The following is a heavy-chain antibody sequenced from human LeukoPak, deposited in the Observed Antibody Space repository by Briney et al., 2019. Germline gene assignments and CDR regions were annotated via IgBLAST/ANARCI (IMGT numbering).Heavy chain of an antibody. CDR3: ARGDKQLVFNRNKGGFDP. D-gene: IGHD6-13*01. CDR1: GFTFSSYA. Sequence: GGSLRLSCTASGFTFSSYAMHWVRQAPGKGLEWVTIISYDGSNKYYADSVKGRFTISRDNSKNTLYLQMNSLRTEDTAVYYCARGDKQLVFNRNKGGFDPWGQGTLVTVSS. CDR2: ISYDGSNK. J-gene: IGHJ5*02. V-gene: IGHV3-30*04.